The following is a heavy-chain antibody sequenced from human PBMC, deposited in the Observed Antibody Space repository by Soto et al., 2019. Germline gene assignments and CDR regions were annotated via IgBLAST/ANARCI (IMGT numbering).Heavy chain of an antibody. CDR3: ARVGAYSSASGPDF. CDR1: GYTFINYG. CDR2: ISAYNGNT. V-gene: IGHV1-18*01. J-gene: IGHJ4*02. D-gene: IGHD6-6*01. Sequence: ASVKVSCKASGYTFINYGINWVRQAPGQGLEWMGWISAYNGNTNYAQKLQGRVTMTTDTSTSTAYMELRSLRSDDTAVYYCARVGAYSSASGPDFWGQGTLVTVSS.